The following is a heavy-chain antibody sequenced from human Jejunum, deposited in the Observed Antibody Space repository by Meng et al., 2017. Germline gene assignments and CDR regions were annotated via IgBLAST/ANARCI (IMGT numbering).Heavy chain of an antibody. D-gene: IGHD3-10*01. CDR2: INSDGSRT. J-gene: IGHJ4*02. CDR1: GFTFSSYW. Sequence: VQPVGSGGGLVQPGGSLSLFCAGSGFTFSSYWMHWVRQAPGKGLVWVSRINSDGSRTSYADSVKGRFTISRDNAKNTLYLQMNSLRAEDTAVYYCARDYYGSEDYWGQGTLVTVSS. CDR3: ARDYYGSEDY. V-gene: IGHV3-74*01.